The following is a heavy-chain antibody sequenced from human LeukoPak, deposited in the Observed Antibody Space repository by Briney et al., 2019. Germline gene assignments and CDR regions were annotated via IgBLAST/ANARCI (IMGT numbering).Heavy chain of an antibody. V-gene: IGHV3-30*04. CDR1: GFTFSSYA. D-gene: IGHD3-3*01. J-gene: IGHJ5*01. Sequence: GGSLRLSCAASGFTFSSYAMHWVRQAPGKGLEWVAVISYDGSNKYYADSVKGRFTISRDNSKNTLYLQMNSLRAEDTAVYYCTVLRFLEWAGGWFDSWGQGTLVTVSS. CDR3: TVLRFLEWAGGWFDS. CDR2: ISYDGSNK.